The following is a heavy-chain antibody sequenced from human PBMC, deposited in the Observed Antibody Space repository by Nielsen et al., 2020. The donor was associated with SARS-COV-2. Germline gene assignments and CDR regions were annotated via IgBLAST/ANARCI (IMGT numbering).Heavy chain of an antibody. Sequence: SETLSFTCTVSGGSVSSGSYYWSWIRQPPGKGLEWIGYIYYSGSTNYNPSLKSRVTISVDTSKNQFSLKLSSVTAADTAVYYCARGIGYCSSTSCLSTTYGMDVWGQGTTVTVSS. V-gene: IGHV4-61*01. J-gene: IGHJ6*02. CDR2: IYYSGST. D-gene: IGHD2-2*01. CDR3: ARGIGYCSSTSCLSTTYGMDV. CDR1: GGSVSSGSYY.